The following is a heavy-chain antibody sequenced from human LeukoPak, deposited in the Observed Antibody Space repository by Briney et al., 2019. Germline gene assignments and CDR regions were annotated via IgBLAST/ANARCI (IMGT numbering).Heavy chain of an antibody. V-gene: IGHV3-73*01. Sequence: GGSLKLSCAASGFTFSGSAMHWVRQASGKGLEWVGRIRSQANSYATAYAASVKGRFTISRDDSKNTAYLQMNGLKTEDTAVYYCTRHGGILTGFENTDYWGQGTLVTVSS. CDR3: TRHGGILTGFENTDY. D-gene: IGHD3-9*01. J-gene: IGHJ4*02. CDR2: IRSQANSYAT. CDR1: GFTFSGSA.